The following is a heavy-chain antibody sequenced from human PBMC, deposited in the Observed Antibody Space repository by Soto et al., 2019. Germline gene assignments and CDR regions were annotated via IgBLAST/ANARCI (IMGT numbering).Heavy chain of an antibody. CDR1: VFTFSSYC. V-gene: IGHV3-33*08. D-gene: IGHD5-12*01. CDR2: IWYDGSNK. Sequence: GGSXRLSWSSAVFTFSSYCMHWVRHAPGKGLEWVAVIWYDGSNKYYADSVKGRFTISRYNSKNTLYLQMNSLRAEDTAVYYCARERKSLPFAGPTYYSSGMDASGQGTTVTVSS. CDR3: ARERKSLPFAGPTYYSSGMDA. J-gene: IGHJ6*02.